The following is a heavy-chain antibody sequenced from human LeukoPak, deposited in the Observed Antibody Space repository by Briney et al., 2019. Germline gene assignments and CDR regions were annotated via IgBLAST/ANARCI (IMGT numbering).Heavy chain of an antibody. D-gene: IGHD3-9*01. CDR2: INPSGGST. Sequence: ASVKVSCKASGYTFTSYYMHWVRQAPGQGLEWMGIINPSGGSTSYAQKFQGRVTMTRDTSTSTVYMELSSLRSEDTAVYYCARDRASQGSCYDILTGYYPWGQGTLVTVSS. V-gene: IGHV1-46*01. J-gene: IGHJ4*02. CDR3: ARDRASQGSCYDILTGYYP. CDR1: GYTFTSYY.